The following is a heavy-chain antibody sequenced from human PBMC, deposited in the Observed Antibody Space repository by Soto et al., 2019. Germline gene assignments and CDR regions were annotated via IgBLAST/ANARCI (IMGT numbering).Heavy chain of an antibody. CDR1: GDSVRSGSYY. V-gene: IGHV4-61*01. CDR2: IHSSGST. Sequence: SETLSLTCTVSGDSVRSGSYYWNWMRQPPGKGLEYIALIHSSGSTNYNPSLGSRVTISLEASKNQFSLRLNSVSAADTAVYHCVRSTLLRGVANWGQGTLVTVSS. D-gene: IGHD3-10*01. J-gene: IGHJ4*02. CDR3: VRSTLLRGVAN.